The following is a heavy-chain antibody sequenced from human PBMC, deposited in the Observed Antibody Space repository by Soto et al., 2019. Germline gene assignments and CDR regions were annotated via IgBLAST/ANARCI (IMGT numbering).Heavy chain of an antibody. V-gene: IGHV4-39*01. D-gene: IGHD4-17*01. CDR3: AGTAGDYGGAFDI. J-gene: IGHJ3*02. CDR2: IYYSGST. Sequence: SETLSLTCTVSGGTIISSSYCWGWNSKPPGKGLEWIGSIYYSGSTYYNPSLKSRVTISVDTSKNQFSLKLSSVTAADTAVYYCAGTAGDYGGAFDIWGQGTMVTVSS. CDR1: GGTIISSSYC.